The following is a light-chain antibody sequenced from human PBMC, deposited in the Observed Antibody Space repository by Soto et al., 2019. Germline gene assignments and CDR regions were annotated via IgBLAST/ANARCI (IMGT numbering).Light chain of an antibody. CDR3: SSYTSSSTRV. V-gene: IGLV2-14*01. CDR1: SSDVGGYNY. Sequence: QSALTQPASVSGSPGQSITISCTGSSSDVGGYNYVSWYQQHPGKAPKLMIYEVSNRPSGVSNRFSGSKSGNTASLTISGLLAEDEADSYCSSYTSSSTRVFGTGTKLTVL. J-gene: IGLJ1*01. CDR2: EVS.